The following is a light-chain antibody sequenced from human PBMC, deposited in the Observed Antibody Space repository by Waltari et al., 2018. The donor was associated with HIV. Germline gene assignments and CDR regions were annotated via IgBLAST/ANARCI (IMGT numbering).Light chain of an antibody. CDR2: EVN. CDR3: SSFTGSNTYV. Sequence: QSALTQPASVSGSLGQSITISCTGTSSHVGSYNSVSWYQQRPGKVPNLLIYEVNSRPSGIDNRFSGSKSGNTASLTISGLQVEDEADYYCSSFTGSNTYVFGSGTKVTVL. J-gene: IGLJ1*01. V-gene: IGLV2-14*01. CDR1: SSHVGSYNS.